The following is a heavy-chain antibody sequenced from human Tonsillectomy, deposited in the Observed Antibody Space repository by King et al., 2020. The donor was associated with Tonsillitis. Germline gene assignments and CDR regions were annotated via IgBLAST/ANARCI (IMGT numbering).Heavy chain of an antibody. D-gene: IGHD3-22*01. CDR2: ISYDGSDK. Sequence: VQLVESGGGVVQPGRSLRLSCAASGFTFSSYGMHWVRQAPGKGLEWVAVISYDGSDKYYVDSVKGRFTISRDNSKNTLHLQMNSLRAEDTAVYYCARDQSSYDSSGYYSDWGQGTMVTVSS. CDR3: ARDQSSYDSSGYYSD. J-gene: IGHJ3*01. V-gene: IGHV3-30*05. CDR1: GFTFSSYG.